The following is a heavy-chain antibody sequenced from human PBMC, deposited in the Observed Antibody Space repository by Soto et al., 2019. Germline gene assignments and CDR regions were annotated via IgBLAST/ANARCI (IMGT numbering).Heavy chain of an antibody. CDR2: ISGSGGST. CDR3: AKDEPRIAAATTLFDY. J-gene: IGHJ4*02. Sequence: EVQLLESGGGLVQPGGSLRLSCAASGFTFSSYAMSWVRQAPGKGLEWVSAISGSGGSTYYADSVKGRFTISIDNSKNTLYLQMNSLRAEDTAVYYCAKDEPRIAAATTLFDYWGQGTLVTVSS. D-gene: IGHD6-13*01. CDR1: GFTFSSYA. V-gene: IGHV3-23*01.